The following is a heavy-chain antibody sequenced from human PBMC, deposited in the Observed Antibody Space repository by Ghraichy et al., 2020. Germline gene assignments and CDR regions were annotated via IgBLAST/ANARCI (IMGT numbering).Heavy chain of an antibody. J-gene: IGHJ4*02. CDR3: STEVAIFGVITVDY. Sequence: SCAASGFTFSNAWMNWVRQAPGKGLEWVGRIRSKVDSGTTDYAAPVKGRFSISRDDSKNTLYLQMNSLKSEDTAVYYCSTEVAIFGVITVDYWGQGTLVTVSS. V-gene: IGHV3-15*07. CDR1: GFTFSNAW. CDR2: IRSKVDSGTT. D-gene: IGHD3-3*01.